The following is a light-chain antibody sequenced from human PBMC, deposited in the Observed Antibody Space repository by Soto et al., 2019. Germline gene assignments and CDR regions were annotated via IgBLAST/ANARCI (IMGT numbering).Light chain of an antibody. J-gene: IGKJ2*01. CDR3: QQYNNWPPYT. V-gene: IGKV3-15*01. CDR2: DAS. CDR1: QSVSSK. Sequence: EIVMTQSPATLSVSPGESATLSCRASQSVSSKLAWYQQKPGQAPRLLIYDASTRTTGIPARFSGSGSGTEFTLTISSLQSEDFAVYYCQQYNNWPPYTFGQGTRLEIK.